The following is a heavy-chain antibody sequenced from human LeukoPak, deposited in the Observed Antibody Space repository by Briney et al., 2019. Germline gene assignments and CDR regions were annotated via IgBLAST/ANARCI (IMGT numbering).Heavy chain of an antibody. J-gene: IGHJ5*02. CDR3: ARAPLRIAVAGTRAGNWFDP. D-gene: IGHD6-19*01. Sequence: SETLSLTCGVSGASLFGYYWTWVRQPPGKGLEWIGEINTSGSTTYNSSLKNRVTISIDTSTNQFSLELTSVTAADTAVYYCARAPLRIAVAGTRAGNWFDPWGQGTLVTVSS. CDR1: GASLFGYY. V-gene: IGHV4-34*01. CDR2: INTSGST.